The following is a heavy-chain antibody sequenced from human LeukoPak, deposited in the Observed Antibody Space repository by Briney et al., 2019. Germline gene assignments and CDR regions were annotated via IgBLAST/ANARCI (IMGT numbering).Heavy chain of an antibody. CDR1: GFTFSSYA. CDR3: ASSGTQPSPFDY. Sequence: GGSLRLSCAAPGFTFSSYAMHWVRQAPGKGLEWVAVISYDGSNKYYADSVKGRFTISRDNSKNTLYLQMNSLRAEDTAVYYCASSGTQPSPFDYWGQGTLVTVSS. CDR2: ISYDGSNK. J-gene: IGHJ4*02. D-gene: IGHD1-1*01. V-gene: IGHV3-30*04.